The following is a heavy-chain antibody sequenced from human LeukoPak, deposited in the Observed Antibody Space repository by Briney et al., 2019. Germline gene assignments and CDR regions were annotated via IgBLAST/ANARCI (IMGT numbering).Heavy chain of an antibody. CDR3: AKKGAATQYNWFDP. CDR2: ISGSGGST. J-gene: IGHJ5*02. Sequence: GGSLRLSCAASGFTFSSDAMSWVRQAPGKGLEWVSAISGSGGSTYYADSVKGRFTISRDNSKNTLYLQMNGLRAEDTAVYYCAKKGAATQYNWFDPWGQGTLVTVSS. D-gene: IGHD2-15*01. V-gene: IGHV3-23*01. CDR1: GFTFSSDA.